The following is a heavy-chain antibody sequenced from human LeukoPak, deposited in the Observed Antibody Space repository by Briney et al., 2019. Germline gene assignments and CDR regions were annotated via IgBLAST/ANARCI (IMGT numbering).Heavy chain of an antibody. V-gene: IGHV4-39*01. CDR2: ISYSGTS. Sequence: SETLSLTCTVSGVSISSSPYYWGWIRQPPGKGLEWIGSISYSGTSYYNPSLKSRVTISADPSKNQFSLKLSSVTAADTVVYYCAIRHTALRAFDIWGQGTMVTVFS. D-gene: IGHD4-17*01. J-gene: IGHJ3*02. CDR1: GVSISSSPYY. CDR3: AIRHTALRAFDI.